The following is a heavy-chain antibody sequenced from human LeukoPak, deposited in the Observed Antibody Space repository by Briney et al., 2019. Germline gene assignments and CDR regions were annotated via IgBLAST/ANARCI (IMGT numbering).Heavy chain of an antibody. CDR2: ISSSSSTI. CDR1: GFTFSSYS. Sequence: GGSLRLSCAASGFTFSSYSMNWVRQAPGKGLEWVSYISSSSSTIYYADSVKGRFTISRDNAKNSLYLQMNSLRAEDTAVYYCARAGAPEVPAWGAFDIWGQGTMVTVSS. V-gene: IGHV3-48*01. D-gene: IGHD2-2*01. J-gene: IGHJ3*02. CDR3: ARAGAPEVPAWGAFDI.